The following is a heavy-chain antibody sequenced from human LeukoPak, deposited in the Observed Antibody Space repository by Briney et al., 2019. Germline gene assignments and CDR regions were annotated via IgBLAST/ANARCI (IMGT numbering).Heavy chain of an antibody. V-gene: IGHV4-4*02. CDR1: GGSISSTNW. CDR2: VHLSGRT. J-gene: IGHJ4*02. CDR3: AREGGPYRPLDY. Sequence: RASGTLSPTCGVSGGSISSTNWWTWVRQPPGEGLEWIGEVHLSGRTNYNPSLESRVTMSVDMSENHISLKLTSVTAADTAVYYCAREGGPYRPLDYSGQGTLVTVSS.